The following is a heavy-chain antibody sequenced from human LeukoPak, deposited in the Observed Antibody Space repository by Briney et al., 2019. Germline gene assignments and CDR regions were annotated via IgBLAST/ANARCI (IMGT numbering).Heavy chain of an antibody. CDR2: IYSGGST. J-gene: IGHJ4*02. CDR1: GFTVSSNY. D-gene: IGHD3-10*01. V-gene: IGHV3-66*01. CDR3: ARGAGGSGTASDY. Sequence: GGSLRLSCAASGFTVSSNYMSWVRQAPGKGLEWVSVIYSGGSTYYADSVKGRFTISRDNAKNTLHLQMNSLRAEDTAVYYCARGAGGSGTASDYWGQGTLVTVSS.